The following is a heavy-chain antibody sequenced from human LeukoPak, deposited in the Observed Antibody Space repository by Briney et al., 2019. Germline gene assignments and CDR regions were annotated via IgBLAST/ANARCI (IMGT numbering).Heavy chain of an antibody. D-gene: IGHD3-9*01. V-gene: IGHV3-9*01. CDR1: GFTFDGYG. J-gene: IGHJ4*02. CDR2: ITWNSDDI. CDR3: TKVTDWRTGFDY. Sequence: GGSLILSCAASGFTFDGYGIYWGRQPAGKGLEWVSGITWNSDDIAYADFVKSRFTISSDNAKNCLYLQMNSLRVEDTALYYCTKVTDWRTGFDYWGQGTLVTVSS.